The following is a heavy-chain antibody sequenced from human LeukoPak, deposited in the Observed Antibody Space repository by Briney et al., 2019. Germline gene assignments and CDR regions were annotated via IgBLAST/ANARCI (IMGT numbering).Heavy chain of an antibody. CDR1: GFSFGSYW. Sequence: GGSLRLSCAASGFSFGSYWMSWVRQAPGKGLEWVANIKQDGSEKYYVDSVKGRFTISSDNAKNSLHLQMNSLRAEDTAVYYCAKYCGGDCDQGAFDIWGQGTMVTVSS. D-gene: IGHD2-21*01. CDR2: IKQDGSEK. V-gene: IGHV3-7*01. CDR3: AKYCGGDCDQGAFDI. J-gene: IGHJ3*02.